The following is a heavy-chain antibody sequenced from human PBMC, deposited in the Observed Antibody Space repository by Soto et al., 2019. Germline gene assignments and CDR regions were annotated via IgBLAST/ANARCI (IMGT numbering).Heavy chain of an antibody. J-gene: IGHJ4*02. D-gene: IGHD2-8*01. CDR3: TKHYYTNGVCYMDS. CDR1: GFTFSTYV. V-gene: IGHV3-23*01. CDR2: ISGSGDST. Sequence: EVQLLESGGGLVQPGGSLRLSCAASGFTFSTYVMSWVRQAPSKGLEWVSDISGSGDSTNYADSVKGRFTISRDNSKNTLYLQMNSLRAEDTAVYYCTKHYYTNGVCYMDSWGQGTLVTVSS.